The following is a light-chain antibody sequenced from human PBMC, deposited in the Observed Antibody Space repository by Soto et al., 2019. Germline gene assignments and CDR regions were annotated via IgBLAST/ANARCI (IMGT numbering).Light chain of an antibody. Sequence: QSVLTQPASVSGSPGQSITISCTGTSSYVGGYNYVSWYQQHPGKAPKLMIYEVSNRPSGVSNRFSGSKSGNTASLTISGLQAEDEADYYCSSYTSSSTVVFGGGTKVTVL. CDR3: SSYTSSSTVV. J-gene: IGLJ2*01. CDR2: EVS. CDR1: SSYVGGYNY. V-gene: IGLV2-14*01.